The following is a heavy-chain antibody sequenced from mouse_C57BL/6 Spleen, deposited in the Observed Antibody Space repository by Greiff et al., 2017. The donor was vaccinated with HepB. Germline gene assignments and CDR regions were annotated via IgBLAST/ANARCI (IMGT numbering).Heavy chain of an antibody. CDR3: ARRTYDYDNRAWFAY. Sequence: EVQLQQSGPELVKPGASVKMSCKASGYTFTDYNMHWVKQSHGKSLEWIGYINPNNGGTSYNQKFKGKATLTVNKSSSTAYMELRSLTSEDSAVYYCARRTYDYDNRAWFAYWGQGTLVTVSA. CDR1: GYTFTDYN. D-gene: IGHD2-4*01. V-gene: IGHV1-22*01. J-gene: IGHJ3*01. CDR2: INPNNGGT.